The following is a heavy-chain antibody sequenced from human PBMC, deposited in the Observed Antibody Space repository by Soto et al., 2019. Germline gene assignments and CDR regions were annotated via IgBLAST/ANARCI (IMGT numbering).Heavy chain of an antibody. D-gene: IGHD1-26*01. Sequence: QVQLVESGGGVVQPGRSLRLSCAASGFTFSSYGMHWVRQAPGKGLEWVAVIWYDGSNKYYADSVKGRFTISRDNSKNTLYLQMNSRRAEDTAVYYCARGLSGSYFDYWGQGTLVTVSS. CDR2: IWYDGSNK. CDR3: ARGLSGSYFDY. CDR1: GFTFSSYG. V-gene: IGHV3-33*01. J-gene: IGHJ4*02.